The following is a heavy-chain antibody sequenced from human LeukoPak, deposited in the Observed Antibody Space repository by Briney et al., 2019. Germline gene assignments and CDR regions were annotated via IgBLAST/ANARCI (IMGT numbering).Heavy chain of an antibody. CDR3: ARDGTGYYYFGLDV. CDR1: GFTFSNYE. D-gene: IGHD1-7*01. Sequence: GRSLRLSCAASGFTFSNYEMNWVRQAPGKGLEWVSSISMSGSNIHYADSVKGRFIISRDNAKDSLYLQMNSLRAEDTAVYYCARDGTGYYYFGLDVWGKGTTVTVSS. V-gene: IGHV3-48*03. CDR2: ISMSGSNI. J-gene: IGHJ6*04.